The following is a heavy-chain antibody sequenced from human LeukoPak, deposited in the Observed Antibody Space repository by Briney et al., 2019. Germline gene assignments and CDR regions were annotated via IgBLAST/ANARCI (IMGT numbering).Heavy chain of an antibody. CDR2: INPHSGGT. Sequence: ASVKVSCKTSGYTFTDYFVHWVRQAPGQGLEWMGWINPHSGGTNYAQKFQGKVTMTRDTSISTAYMELRSLRSDDTAVYYCARGGRYGDYVPDYWGQGTLVTVSS. J-gene: IGHJ4*02. V-gene: IGHV1-2*02. CDR3: ARGGRYGDYVPDY. CDR1: GYTFTDYF. D-gene: IGHD4-17*01.